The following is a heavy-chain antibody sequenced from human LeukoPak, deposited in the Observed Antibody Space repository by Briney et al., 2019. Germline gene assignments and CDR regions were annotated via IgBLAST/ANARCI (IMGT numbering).Heavy chain of an antibody. CDR2: ISYDGRNK. D-gene: IGHD3/OR15-3a*01. J-gene: IGHJ4*02. CDR1: GFTFSSYA. V-gene: IGHV3-30*04. CDR3: ASGYDFSSAYSDY. Sequence: GGSLRLSCAASGFTFSSYAMHWVRQAPGKGLEWVAVISYDGRNKNYADSVKGRFTISRDNSKNTLYLQMNSLGAEDTAVYYCASGYDFSSAYSDYWGQGALVTVSS.